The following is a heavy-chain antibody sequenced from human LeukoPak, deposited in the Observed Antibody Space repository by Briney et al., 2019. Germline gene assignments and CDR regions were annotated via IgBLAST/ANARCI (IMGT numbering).Heavy chain of an antibody. CDR2: IRYDGSNK. CDR1: GFTFSSYG. Sequence: GRSLRLSCAASGFTFSSYGMHWVRQAPGKGLEWVAFIRYDGSNKYYADSVKGRFTISRDNSKNTLYLQMNSLRAEDTAVYYCAKGTIAAAGTPFDYWGQGTLVTVSS. V-gene: IGHV3-30*02. D-gene: IGHD6-13*01. CDR3: AKGTIAAAGTPFDY. J-gene: IGHJ4*02.